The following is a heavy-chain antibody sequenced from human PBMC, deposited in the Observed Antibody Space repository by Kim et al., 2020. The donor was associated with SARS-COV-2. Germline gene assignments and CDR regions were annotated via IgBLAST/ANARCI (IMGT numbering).Heavy chain of an antibody. V-gene: IGHV3-43*01. Sequence: SVKSQYTISRDNSKNSLDLQMSSLRTEDTALYYCAKGFYCGGDCYSGPDVWGQGTTVTVSS. D-gene: IGHD2-21*01. J-gene: IGHJ6*02. CDR3: AKGFYCGGDCYSGPDV.